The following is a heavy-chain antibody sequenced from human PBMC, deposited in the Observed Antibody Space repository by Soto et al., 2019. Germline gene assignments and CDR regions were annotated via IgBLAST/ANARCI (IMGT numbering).Heavy chain of an antibody. CDR1: GFTFSSYW. J-gene: IGHJ6*03. Sequence: GGSLRLSCAASGFTFSSYWMSWVRQAPGKGLEWVANIKQDGSEKYYVDSVKGRFTISRDNAKNSLYLQMNSLRAEDTAVYYCASLGCTVTKYYYYYMDVWGKGTTVTVSS. D-gene: IGHD4-17*01. CDR2: IKQDGSEK. CDR3: ASLGCTVTKYYYYYMDV. V-gene: IGHV3-7*01.